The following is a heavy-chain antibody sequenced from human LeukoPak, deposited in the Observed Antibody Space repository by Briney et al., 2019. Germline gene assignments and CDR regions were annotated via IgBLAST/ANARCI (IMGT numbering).Heavy chain of an antibody. V-gene: IGHV3-74*01. CDR1: GFTFSTYW. CDR3: ARDGVGASHDY. D-gene: IGHD1-26*01. CDR2: ISRDGTTT. Sequence: GGSLRLSCEASGFTFSTYWMHWVRQTPGKGLVWVSRISRDGTTTTYADSVKGRFTISRDNAKNTLYLKMNSLRAEDTAVYFCARDGVGASHDYWGQGTLVTVSS. J-gene: IGHJ4*02.